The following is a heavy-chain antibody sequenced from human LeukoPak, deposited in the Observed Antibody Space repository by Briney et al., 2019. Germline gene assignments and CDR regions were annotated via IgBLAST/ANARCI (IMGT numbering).Heavy chain of an antibody. V-gene: IGHV3-73*01. J-gene: IGHJ4*02. CDR2: IRSRSNSYTT. Sequence: GGSLRLSCAASGFTFSGSAMHWVRHAPGEGRGWVGHIRSRSNSYTTAYAASVKGRFTISRDASKNTACLQMNSLKSADMAVYCCTRPGGAVAGTQFDYWGQGTLVTVSS. CDR1: GFTFSGSA. CDR3: TRPGGAVAGTQFDY. D-gene: IGHD6-13*01.